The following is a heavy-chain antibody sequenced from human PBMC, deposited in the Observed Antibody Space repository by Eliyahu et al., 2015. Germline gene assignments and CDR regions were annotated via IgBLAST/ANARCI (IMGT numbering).Heavy chain of an antibody. CDR3: ALEGGSNGPXWFDP. CDR1: GGTFGRHT. CDR2: IIPIFGTP. J-gene: IGHJ5*02. V-gene: IGHV1-69*01. D-gene: IGHD5-18*01. Sequence: VKKPGSSVKVSCKASGGTFGRHTISWVRQAPGQGLEWMGGIIPIFGTPYYAQNFQGRVTITADESASTVYMELSSLRSEDTAVYYCALEGGSNGPXWFDPWGQGTLVTVSS.